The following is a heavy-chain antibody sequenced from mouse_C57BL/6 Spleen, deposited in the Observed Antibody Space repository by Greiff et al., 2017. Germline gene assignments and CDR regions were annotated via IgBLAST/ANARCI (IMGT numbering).Heavy chain of an antibody. Sequence: DVKLVESGGGLVKPGGSLKLSCAASGFTFSSYAMSWVRQTPEKRLGWVATISDGGSYTYYPDNVKGRFTISRDNAKNNLYLQMSHLKSEDTAMYYCARDGDSDFDYWGQGTTLTVSS. CDR3: ARDGDSDFDY. J-gene: IGHJ2*01. CDR1: GFTFSSYA. D-gene: IGHD2-13*01. CDR2: ISDGGSYT. V-gene: IGHV5-4*01.